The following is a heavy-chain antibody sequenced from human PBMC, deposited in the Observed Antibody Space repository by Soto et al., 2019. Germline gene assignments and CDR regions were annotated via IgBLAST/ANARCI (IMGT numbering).Heavy chain of an antibody. V-gene: IGHV5-10-1*01. J-gene: IGHJ6*02. CDR3: ARLYYYDSSGYYYYYYGMDV. Sequence: RGESLKISCKGSGYSFTSYWISWVRQMPGKGLEWMGRIDPSDSYTNYSPSFQGHVTISADKSISTAYLQWSSLKASDTAMHYCARLYYYDSSGYYYYYYGMDVWGQGTTVTVSS. CDR2: IDPSDSYT. CDR1: GYSFTSYW. D-gene: IGHD3-22*01.